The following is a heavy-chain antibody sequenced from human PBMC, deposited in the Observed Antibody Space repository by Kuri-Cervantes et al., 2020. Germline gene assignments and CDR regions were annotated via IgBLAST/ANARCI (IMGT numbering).Heavy chain of an antibody. CDR1: RGSISSGDYY. J-gene: IGHJ6*03. CDR2: INHSGST. Sequence: SETLSLTCTVSRGSISSGDYYWSWIRQPPGKGLEWIGEINHSGSTNYNPSLKSRVTISVDTSKNQFSLKLSSVTAADTAVYYCARGRAPHRYYYYMDVWGKGTTVTVSS. CDR3: ARGRAPHRYYYYMDV. V-gene: IGHV4-39*07.